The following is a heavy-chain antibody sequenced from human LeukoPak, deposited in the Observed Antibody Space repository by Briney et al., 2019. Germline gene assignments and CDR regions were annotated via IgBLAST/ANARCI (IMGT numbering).Heavy chain of an antibody. V-gene: IGHV3-23*01. D-gene: IGHD3-22*01. CDR2: ISGSGGST. J-gene: IGHJ4*02. CDR1: EFTFSSYA. CDR3: AKNRGYYYDSSGSRYFDY. Sequence: PGGSLRLSCAASEFTFSSYAMSWVRQAPGKGLEWVSGISGSGGSTYYADSVKGRFTISRDNSKNTLYLQMNSLRAEDTAVYYCAKNRGYYYDSSGSRYFDYWGQGTLVTVSS.